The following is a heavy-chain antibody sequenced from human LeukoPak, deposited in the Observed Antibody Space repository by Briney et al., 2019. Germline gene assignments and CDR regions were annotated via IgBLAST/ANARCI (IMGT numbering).Heavy chain of an antibody. CDR2: IHSDGRTT. Sequence: GGSLRLSCAASGFTFSSYGMSWVRQAPGKGLVWVSHIHSDGRTTNYADSVKGRFSISRDNAKNTVYLQMNSLRAEDTAVYYCAELGITMIGGVWGKGTTVTISS. V-gene: IGHV3-74*01. J-gene: IGHJ6*04. CDR3: AELGITMIGGV. D-gene: IGHD3-10*02. CDR1: GFTFSSYG.